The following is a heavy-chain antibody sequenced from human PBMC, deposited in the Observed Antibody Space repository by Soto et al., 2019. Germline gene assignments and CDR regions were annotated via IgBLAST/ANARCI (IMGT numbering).Heavy chain of an antibody. D-gene: IGHD1-7*01. V-gene: IGHV1-69*01. CDR1: GGTFSSYA. CDR2: IIPIVGTA. J-gene: IGHJ6*02. Sequence: QVQLVQSGAEVKKPGSSVKVSCKASGGTFSSYAISWVRQAPGQGLEWMGGIIPIVGTANYAQKFQGRVTITADESTSTAYMELSSLRSEDTAVYYCARVEIPGRDWNYVNYYYYGMDVWGQGTTVTVSS. CDR3: ARVEIPGRDWNYVNYYYYGMDV.